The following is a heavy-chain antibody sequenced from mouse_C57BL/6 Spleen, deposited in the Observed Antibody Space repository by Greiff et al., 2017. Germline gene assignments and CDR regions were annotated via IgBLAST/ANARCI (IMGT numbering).Heavy chain of an antibody. CDR3: TRAPQLRLPFWYAMDY. Sequence: EVQLVESGEGLVKPGGSLKLSCAASGFTFSGYAMSWVRQTPEKRLEWVAYISSGGDYIYYADTVKGRFTISRDNARNTLYLQMSSLKSEDTAMYYCTRAPQLRLPFWYAMDYWGQGTSVTVSS. CDR1: GFTFSGYA. J-gene: IGHJ4*01. D-gene: IGHD3-2*02. V-gene: IGHV5-9-1*02. CDR2: ISSGGDYI.